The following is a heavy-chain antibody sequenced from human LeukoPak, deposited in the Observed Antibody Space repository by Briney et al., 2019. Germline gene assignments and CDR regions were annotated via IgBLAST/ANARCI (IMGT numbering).Heavy chain of an antibody. Sequence: ASVKVSCKASGYTFTSYDINWERQATGQGLEWMGWMNPNSGNTGYAQKFQGRVTMTRNTSISTAYMELSSLRSEDTAVYYCARTAVRAAAAGTQKPRFDPWGQGTLVTVSS. CDR3: ARTAVRAAAAGTQKPRFDP. J-gene: IGHJ5*02. CDR1: GYTFTSYD. CDR2: MNPNSGNT. D-gene: IGHD6-13*01. V-gene: IGHV1-8*01.